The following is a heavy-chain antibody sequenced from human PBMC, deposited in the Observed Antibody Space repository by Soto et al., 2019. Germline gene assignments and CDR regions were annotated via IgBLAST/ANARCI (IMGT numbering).Heavy chain of an antibody. J-gene: IGHJ4*02. CDR1: GFTFSSYA. CDR2: ISYDGSNK. V-gene: IGHV3-30-3*01. D-gene: IGHD3-22*01. CDR3: ARDSDTYYYDSSGYPAGDFDY. Sequence: QVQLVESGGGVVQPGRSLRLSCAASGFTFSSYAMHWVRQAPGKGLEWVAVISYDGSNKYYADSVKGRFTISRDNSKNTLYLQMNSLRAEDTAVYYCARDSDTYYYDSSGYPAGDFDYWGQGTLVTVSS.